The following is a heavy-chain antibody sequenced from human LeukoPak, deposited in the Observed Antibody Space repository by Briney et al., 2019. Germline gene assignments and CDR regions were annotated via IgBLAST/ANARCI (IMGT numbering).Heavy chain of an antibody. CDR1: GYTFTSYG. J-gene: IGHJ3*02. Sequence: ASVKVSCKASGYTFTSYGISWVRQAPGQGVEWVGWISAYNGNTNYAQKLQCRVTMTTDTSTSTAYMELRSLRSDDTAVYYCARDKYAYRDAFDIWGQGTMVTVSS. CDR3: ARDKYAYRDAFDI. D-gene: IGHD2-2*01. V-gene: IGHV1-18*01. CDR2: ISAYNGNT.